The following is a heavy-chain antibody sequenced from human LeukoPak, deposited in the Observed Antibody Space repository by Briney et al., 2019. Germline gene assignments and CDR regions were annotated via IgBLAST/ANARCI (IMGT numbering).Heavy chain of an antibody. J-gene: IGHJ4*02. Sequence: ASVKVSCKASGYTFTGYYMHWVRQAPGQGLEWMGWINAGNGNTKYSQEFQGRVTITRDTSASTAYMELSSLRSEDMAVYYCARGELIGYYYGSGSYFFDYWGQGTLVTVSS. CDR1: GYTFTGYY. D-gene: IGHD3-10*01. CDR3: ARGELIGYYYGSGSYFFDY. CDR2: INAGNGNT. V-gene: IGHV1-3*03.